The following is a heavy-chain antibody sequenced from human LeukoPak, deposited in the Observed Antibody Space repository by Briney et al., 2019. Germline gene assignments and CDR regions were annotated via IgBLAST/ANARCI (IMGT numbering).Heavy chain of an antibody. J-gene: IGHJ4*02. V-gene: IGHV4-59*01. Sequence: SETLSLTCTVSGGSISTYYWSWIRQPPGKGPEWIGYIYYTGSTSYNPSLKSRVTMSLDASKNQFSLELNSVTPADTAVYYCARDLGGSSAEPDYWGQGTLVTVSS. D-gene: IGHD1-26*01. CDR2: IYYTGST. CDR1: GGSISTYY. CDR3: ARDLGGSSAEPDY.